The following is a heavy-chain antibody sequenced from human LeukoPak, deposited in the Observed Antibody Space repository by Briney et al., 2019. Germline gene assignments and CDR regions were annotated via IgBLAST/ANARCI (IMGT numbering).Heavy chain of an antibody. CDR1: GFTFDDYA. CDR3: ATHDYYRSGSYYNVGYYYMDV. V-gene: IGHV3-43*02. D-gene: IGHD3-10*01. Sequence: GGSLRLSCAASGFTFDDYAMHWVRQAPGKGLEWVSRISGDGGSTYCADSVKGRFTISRDNSKNSLYLQMNSLRTEDTALYYCATHDYYRSGSYYNVGYYYMDVWGKGTTVTVSS. J-gene: IGHJ6*03. CDR2: ISGDGGST.